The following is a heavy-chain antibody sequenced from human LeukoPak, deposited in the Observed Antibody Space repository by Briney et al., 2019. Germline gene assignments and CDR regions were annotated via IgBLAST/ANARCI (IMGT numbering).Heavy chain of an antibody. CDR2: IYHSGST. J-gene: IGHJ4*02. V-gene: IGHV4-38-2*02. D-gene: IGHD3-9*01. CDR1: GYSISSGYY. CDR3: ARDGGWLSAGIDY. Sequence: SETLSLTCTVSGYSISSGYYWGWIRQPPGKGLEWIGSIYHSGSTYYNPSLKSRVTISVDTSKNQFSLKLSSVTAADTAVYYCARDGGWLSAGIDYWGQGTLVTVSS.